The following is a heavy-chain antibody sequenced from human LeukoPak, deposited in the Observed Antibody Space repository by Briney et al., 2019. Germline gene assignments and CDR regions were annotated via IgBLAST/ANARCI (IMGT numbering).Heavy chain of an antibody. CDR2: ISGSGGST. CDR1: GFTFSSYA. CDR3: AKEQEVSGVAAAGDDAFDI. Sequence: PGGSLRLSCAASGFTFSSYAMSWVRQAPGKGLEWVSAISGSGGSTYYADSVKGRFTISRDNSKNTLYLQMNSLRGEDTAVYYCAKEQEVSGVAAAGDDAFDIWGQGTMVTVSS. V-gene: IGHV3-23*01. J-gene: IGHJ3*02. D-gene: IGHD6-13*01.